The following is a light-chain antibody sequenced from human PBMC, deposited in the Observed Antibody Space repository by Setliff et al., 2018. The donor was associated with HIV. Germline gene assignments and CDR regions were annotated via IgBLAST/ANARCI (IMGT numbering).Light chain of an antibody. Sequence: QSALTQPRSVSGSPGQAVTISCSGSTSDVGGYDFVSWYQHHPGRAPKLMIYDVNKRPSGVPDRFSASKSGNTASLTISGLQAEDEADYYCCSYAGSQTFLFGTGTRVTVL. CDR2: DVN. CDR3: CSYAGSQTFL. J-gene: IGLJ1*01. CDR1: TSDVGGYDF. V-gene: IGLV2-11*01.